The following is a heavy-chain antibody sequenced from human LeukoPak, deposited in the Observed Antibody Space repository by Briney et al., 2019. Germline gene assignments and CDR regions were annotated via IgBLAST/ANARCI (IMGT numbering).Heavy chain of an antibody. CDR2: TYSGGST. CDR1: GFTVSSNY. J-gene: IGHJ4*02. Sequence: PGGSLRLSCAASGFTVSSNYMSWVRQAPGKGLEWVSVTYSGGSTYYADSVKGRFTISRDNSKNTLYLQMNSLRAEDTAVYYCAVVAATRVDYWGQGTLVTVSS. CDR3: AVVAATRVDY. D-gene: IGHD2-15*01. V-gene: IGHV3-53*01.